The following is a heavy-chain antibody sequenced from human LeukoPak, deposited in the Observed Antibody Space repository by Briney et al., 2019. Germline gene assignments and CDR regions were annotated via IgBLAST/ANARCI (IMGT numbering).Heavy chain of an antibody. CDR2: IYYTGST. D-gene: IGHD6-19*01. CDR3: VKSGGYGLIDY. CDR1: GASISGSGYY. J-gene: IGHJ4*02. Sequence: SETLSLTCAVSGASISGSGYYLGWIRQPPGKVLEWIGNIYYTGSTYYNASLQSRVTISIDMSKNQFSLRLSSVTAADTAMYYCVKSGGYGLIDYWGQGTLVTVSS. V-gene: IGHV4-39*01.